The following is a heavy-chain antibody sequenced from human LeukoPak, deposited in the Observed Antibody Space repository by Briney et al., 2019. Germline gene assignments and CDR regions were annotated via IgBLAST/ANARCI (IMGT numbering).Heavy chain of an antibody. J-gene: IGHJ4*02. V-gene: IGHV1-18*04. Sequence: ASVKVSCKASGYTFTSYGISWMRQAPGQGLEWMGWISAYNGNTNYAQKLQGRVTMTTDTSTSTAYMELRSLRSDDTAVYYCAREHCSSTSCYPPKDCWGQGTLVTVSS. CDR1: GYTFTSYG. CDR3: AREHCSSTSCYPPKDC. D-gene: IGHD2-2*01. CDR2: ISAYNGNT.